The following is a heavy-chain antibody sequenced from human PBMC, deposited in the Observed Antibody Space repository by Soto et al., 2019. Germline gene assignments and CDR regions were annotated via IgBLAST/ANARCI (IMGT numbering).Heavy chain of an antibody. V-gene: IGHV1-69*06. CDR3: AKSVVVPAATHYYYGMDV. J-gene: IGHJ6*02. D-gene: IGHD2-2*01. CDR1: GGTFSRYA. Sequence: SGNVSCKASGGTFSRYAISRVRQALGRGLQWMGGIIPIFGTANYAQKFQGRVTITADKSTSTAYMELSSLRSEDTAVYYCAKSVVVPAATHYYYGMDVWGQGTTVTVSS. CDR2: IIPIFGTA.